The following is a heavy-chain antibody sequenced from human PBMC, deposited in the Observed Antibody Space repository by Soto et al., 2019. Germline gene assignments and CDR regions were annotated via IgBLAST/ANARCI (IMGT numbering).Heavy chain of an antibody. CDR3: AKQVTGWFNDAFDI. J-gene: IGHJ3*02. Sequence: EVQLLESGGGLVQPGGSLTLSCAASGFTFSSYAMSWLRQAPGKGLEWVSAISDTGDNTHYADSVKGRFTFSRDNSKNTLYLQMNSLRAEDTALYYCAKQVTGWFNDAFDICGQGTMVTVSS. D-gene: IGHD6-19*01. CDR2: ISDTGDNT. V-gene: IGHV3-23*01. CDR1: GFTFSSYA.